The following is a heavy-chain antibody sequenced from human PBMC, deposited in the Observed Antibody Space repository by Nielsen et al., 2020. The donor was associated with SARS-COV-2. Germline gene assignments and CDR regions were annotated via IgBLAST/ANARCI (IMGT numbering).Heavy chain of an antibody. V-gene: IGHV1-2*02. Sequence: ASVKVSCKASGYTFTGYYIHWVRQAPGQGLEWMGWINPNSGDTDYAQKFQGRVTMTWDTSITTAYMELSRLRSDDTAVYYCARELSVGMATIGAFDIWGQGTVVTVSS. CDR3: ARELSVGMATIGAFDI. D-gene: IGHD5-24*01. J-gene: IGHJ3*02. CDR1: GYTFTGYY. CDR2: INPNSGDT.